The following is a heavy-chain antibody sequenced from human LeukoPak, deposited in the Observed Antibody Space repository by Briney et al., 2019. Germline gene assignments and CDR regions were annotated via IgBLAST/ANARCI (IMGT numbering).Heavy chain of an antibody. J-gene: IGHJ4*02. CDR2: ISSSSSYI. CDR1: GFTFSSYS. D-gene: IGHD6-6*01. Sequence: GGSLRLSCAASGFTFSSYSMNWVRQAPGKGLEWVSSISSSSSYIYYADSVKGRFTISRDNAKNSLYLQMNGLRAEDTAVYYCARDSSSGWDYWGQGTLVIVSS. CDR3: ARDSSSGWDY. V-gene: IGHV3-21*01.